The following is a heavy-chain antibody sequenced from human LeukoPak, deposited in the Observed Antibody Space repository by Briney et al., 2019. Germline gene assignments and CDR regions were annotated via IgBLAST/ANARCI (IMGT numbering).Heavy chain of an antibody. CDR1: GFTFSSYS. V-gene: IGHV3-48*01. CDR2: ISSSSSTI. D-gene: IGHD3-3*01. CDR3: ARDGLLTIFGVVTCYGMDV. J-gene: IGHJ6*02. Sequence: GGSLRLSCAASGFTFSSYSMNWVRQAPGKGLEWVSYISSSSSTIYYADSVKGRFTISRDNAKNSLYLQMNSLRAEDTAVYYCARDGLLTIFGVVTCYGMDVWGQGTTVTVSS.